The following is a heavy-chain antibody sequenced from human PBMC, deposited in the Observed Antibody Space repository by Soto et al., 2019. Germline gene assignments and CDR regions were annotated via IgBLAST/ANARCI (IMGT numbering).Heavy chain of an antibody. Sequence: ASVKVSCKVSGYTLTELSMHWVRQAPGKGLEWMGGFDPEDGETIYAQKFQGRVTMTEDTSTDTAYMELSSLRSEDTAVYYCATDPNVDTAMVRENESGYWGQGTLVTVSS. CDR1: GYTLTELS. J-gene: IGHJ4*02. D-gene: IGHD5-18*01. CDR2: FDPEDGET. V-gene: IGHV1-24*01. CDR3: ATDPNVDTAMVRENESGY.